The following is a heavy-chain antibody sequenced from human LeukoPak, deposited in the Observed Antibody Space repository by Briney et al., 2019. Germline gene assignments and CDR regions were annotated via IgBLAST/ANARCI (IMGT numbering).Heavy chain of an antibody. J-gene: IGHJ3*02. V-gene: IGHV4-59*01. CDR2: IHYSGST. CDR1: GGSISSYY. Sequence: SETLSLTCTLSGGSISSYYWSWIPQPPAKGLEWIGNIHYSGSTKYYPSLKSRVTILVDTSRNQLSLRMSSVTAADTAVYYCARARYVTTDAFDIWGQGTMVTVSS. D-gene: IGHD4-17*01. CDR3: ARARYVTTDAFDI.